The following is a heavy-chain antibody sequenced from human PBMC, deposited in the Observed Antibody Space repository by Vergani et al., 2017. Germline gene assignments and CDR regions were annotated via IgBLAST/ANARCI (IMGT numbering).Heavy chain of an antibody. J-gene: IGHJ4*02. CDR1: GFTFSTYA. V-gene: IGHV3-23*01. Sequence: EVQLLESGGGLVQPGGSLRLSCAASGFTFSTYAMTWVRQAPGKGLEWVSTISSDGGSTYYVDSVKGRFTISRDNSKNTLSLQMNSRTAEDTAIYYCAGXQGTSAYYYGVFDYWGQGILVTVSS. D-gene: IGHD3-22*01. CDR2: ISSDGGST. CDR3: AGXQGTSAYYYGVFDY.